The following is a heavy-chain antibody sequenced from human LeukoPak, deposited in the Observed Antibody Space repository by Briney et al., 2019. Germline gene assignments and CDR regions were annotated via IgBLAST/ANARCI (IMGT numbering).Heavy chain of an antibody. CDR3: ARGDYYDSRFDY. V-gene: IGHV4-30-4*01. CDR1: GGSISSGDYY. CDR2: IYYSGST. Sequence: PSQTLPLTCTVSGGSISSGDYYWSWIRQLPGKGLEWIGYIYYSGSTYYNPSLKSRVTISVDTSKNQFSLKLSSVTAADTAVYYCARGDYYDSRFDYWGQGTLVTVSS. J-gene: IGHJ4*02. D-gene: IGHD3-22*01.